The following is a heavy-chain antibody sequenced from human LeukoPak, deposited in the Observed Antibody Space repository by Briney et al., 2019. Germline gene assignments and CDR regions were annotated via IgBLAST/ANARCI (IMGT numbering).Heavy chain of an antibody. CDR3: ARLRTGYSSSPFDY. J-gene: IGHJ4*02. Sequence: GEPLKISCKGSGYSFTNYLIGLGRPMAGKGLEWMGITYPGDSDTRYSPSFQGQVTISADNSISTAYLQWSSLKASDTAMYYCARLRTGYSSSPFDYWGQGTLVTVSS. V-gene: IGHV5-51*01. CDR1: GYSFTNYL. D-gene: IGHD6-13*01. CDR2: TYPGDSDT.